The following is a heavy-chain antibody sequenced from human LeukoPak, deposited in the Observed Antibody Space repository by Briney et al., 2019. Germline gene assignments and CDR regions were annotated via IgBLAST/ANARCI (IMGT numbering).Heavy chain of an antibody. CDR2: IRGSGATS. Sequence: GGSLRLSCAASAFTFSNYAMSWVRQAPGKGLEWVSVIRGSGATSYYADSVKGRFTFSRDNFKNTLYLQMNSLRAEDTAIYYCAKDPTPGVVAEKYYFDYWGQGTLVTVSS. CDR1: AFTFSNYA. J-gene: IGHJ4*02. V-gene: IGHV3-23*01. D-gene: IGHD5-12*01. CDR3: AKDPTPGVVAEKYYFDY.